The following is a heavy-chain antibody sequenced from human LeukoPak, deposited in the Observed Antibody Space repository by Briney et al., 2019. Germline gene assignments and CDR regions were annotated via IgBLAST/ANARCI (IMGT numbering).Heavy chain of an antibody. J-gene: IGHJ5*02. CDR3: ARGVTIFGVVIKFYNWFDP. CDR2: INSDGSST. Sequence: GGSLRLSCAASGFTFSSYWMHWVRQAPGKGLVWVSRINSDGSSTSYADSVKGRLTISRDNAKNTLYLQMNSLRAEDTAVYYCARGVTIFGVVIKFYNWFDPWGQGTLVTVSS. V-gene: IGHV3-74*01. CDR1: GFTFSSYW. D-gene: IGHD3-3*01.